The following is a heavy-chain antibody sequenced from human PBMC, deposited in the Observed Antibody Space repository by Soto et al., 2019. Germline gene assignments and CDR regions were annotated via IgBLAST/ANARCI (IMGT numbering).Heavy chain of an antibody. CDR2: INHSGST. D-gene: IGHD3-10*01. CDR3: ATHYYGSGSYSNWFDP. CDR1: GGSFSGYY. V-gene: IGHV4-34*01. J-gene: IGHJ5*02. Sequence: WETLSLTCAVYGGSFSGYYWSWIRQPPGKGLEWIGEINHSGSTNYNPSLKSRVTISVDTSKNQFSLKLSSVTAADTAVYYCATHYYGSGSYSNWFDPWGQGTLVNVSS.